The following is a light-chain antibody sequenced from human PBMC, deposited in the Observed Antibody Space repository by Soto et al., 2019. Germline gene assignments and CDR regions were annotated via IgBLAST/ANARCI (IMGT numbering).Light chain of an antibody. V-gene: IGLV3-27*01. J-gene: IGLJ2*01. CDR3: YSAADNNLV. CDR2: KDS. Sequence: SYELTQPSSVSVSPGQTARITCSGDVLAKKYARWFQQKPGQAPVLVIYKDSERPSGIPERFSGSSSGTTVTLTISGAQVEDEADYYCYSAADNNLVFGGVTQLTVL. CDR1: VLAKKY.